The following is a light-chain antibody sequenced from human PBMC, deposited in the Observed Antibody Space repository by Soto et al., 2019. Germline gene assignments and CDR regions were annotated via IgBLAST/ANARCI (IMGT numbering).Light chain of an antibody. J-gene: IGKJ5*01. Sequence: EIVITQSPVALSVSPGERATLSCRASQSVSSSYLAWYQQKPGQAPRLLIYGASSRATGTPDRFSGSGSGTDFTLTISRLEPEDFAVYYCQQYGSSITFGQATRLEIK. V-gene: IGKV3-20*01. CDR2: GAS. CDR1: QSVSSSY. CDR3: QQYGSSIT.